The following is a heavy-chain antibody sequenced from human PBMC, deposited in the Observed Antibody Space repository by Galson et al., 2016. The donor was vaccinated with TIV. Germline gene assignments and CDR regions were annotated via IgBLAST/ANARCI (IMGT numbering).Heavy chain of an antibody. CDR2: MNQDGGEK. V-gene: IGHV3-7*03. J-gene: IGHJ5*02. CDR3: AKDFEGDYYDSSGYSS. CDR1: GFTFSSYW. Sequence: LRLSCAASGFTFSSYWMSWVRQAPGKGLEWVANMNQDGGEKYYVGSVEGRFTISRDNAKKSLYLQMNSLRAEDTAIYYCAKDFEGDYYDSSGYSSWGQGTLVTVSS. D-gene: IGHD3-22*01.